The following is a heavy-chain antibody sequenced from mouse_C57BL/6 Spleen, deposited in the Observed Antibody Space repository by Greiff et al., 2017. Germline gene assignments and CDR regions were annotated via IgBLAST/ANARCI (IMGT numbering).Heavy chain of an antibody. CDR3: ARPNYGSSYFDY. CDR1: GYTFTDYN. D-gene: IGHD1-1*01. V-gene: IGHV1-18*01. J-gene: IGHJ2*01. CDR2: INPNNGGT. Sequence: EVKLQESGPELVKPGASVKISCKASGYTFTDYNMDWVKQSHGQSLEWIGDINPNNGGTIYNQKFKGKATLTVDKSSSTAYMQLKSLTSEDSAVYFWARPNYGSSYFDYWGQGTTLTVSS.